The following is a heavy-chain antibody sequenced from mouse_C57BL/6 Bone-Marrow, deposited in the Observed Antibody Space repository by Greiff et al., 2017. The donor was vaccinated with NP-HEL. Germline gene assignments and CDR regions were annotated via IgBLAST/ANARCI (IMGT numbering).Heavy chain of an antibody. CDR3: ARAGYDYDGAFAY. D-gene: IGHD2-4*01. Sequence: VQLQQSGAELARPGASVKLSCKASGYTFTSYGISWVKQRTGQGLEWIGEIYPRSGNTYYNEKFKGKATLTADKSSSTAYMELRSLTSEYSAVYFCARAGYDYDGAFAYWGQGTLVTVSA. V-gene: IGHV1-81*01. CDR1: GYTFTSYG. J-gene: IGHJ3*01. CDR2: IYPRSGNT.